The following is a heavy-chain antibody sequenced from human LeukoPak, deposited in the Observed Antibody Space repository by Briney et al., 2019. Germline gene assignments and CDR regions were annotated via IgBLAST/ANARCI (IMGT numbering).Heavy chain of an antibody. Sequence: SETLSLTCAVSGGSISSGGYSWSWIRQPPGKGLEWIGYIYPSGTTYYNPSLKSRVTISVDTSKNQFSLKLSSVTAADTAVYYCAREYCSGGSCYLYFDYWGQGTLVTVSS. CDR3: AREYCSGGSCYLYFDY. J-gene: IGHJ4*02. CDR2: IYPSGTT. CDR1: GGSISSGGYS. D-gene: IGHD2-15*01. V-gene: IGHV4-30-2*01.